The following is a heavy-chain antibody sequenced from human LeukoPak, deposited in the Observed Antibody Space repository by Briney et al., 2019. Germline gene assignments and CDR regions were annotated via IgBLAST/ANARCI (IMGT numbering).Heavy chain of an antibody. D-gene: IGHD1-14*01. Sequence: GGSLRLSCAASGFTFSGSAIHWVRQASGKGLEWVGRIRSKPNSYATAYAASVKGRFTISRDDSNNTAYLQMNSLKTEDTAVYYCTRRESQGRSTNWYFDLWGRGTLVTVSS. J-gene: IGHJ2*01. V-gene: IGHV3-73*01. CDR3: TRRESQGRSTNWYFDL. CDR1: GFTFSGSA. CDR2: IRSKPNSYAT.